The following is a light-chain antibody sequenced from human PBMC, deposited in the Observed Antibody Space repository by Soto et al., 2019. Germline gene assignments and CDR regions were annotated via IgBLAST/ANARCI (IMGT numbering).Light chain of an antibody. J-gene: IGLJ2*01. CDR2: DVT. Sequence: QSALTQPRSVSGSPGQSVTISCTGTSSDIGAYDFVSWHQHHPGKAPKVIIYDVTKRPSGVPDRFSGSKSGNTASLTISGLQAEDEADYHCCSYTGSYSLVFGGGSKGTVL. V-gene: IGLV2-11*01. CDR1: SSDIGAYDF. CDR3: CSYTGSYSLV.